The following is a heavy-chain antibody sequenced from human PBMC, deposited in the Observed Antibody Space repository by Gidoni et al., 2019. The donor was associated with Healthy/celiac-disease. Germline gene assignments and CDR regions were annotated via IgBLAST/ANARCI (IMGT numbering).Heavy chain of an antibody. CDR3: AKLVYSGSYFGGMDV. V-gene: IGHV3-9*01. CDR2: ISWNSGSI. D-gene: IGHD1-26*01. J-gene: IGHJ6*02. Sequence: GLTFDDYAMHLVRPAPGKGLEWVSGISWNSGSIRYADSVKGRFTISRDNAKNSLYLQMNSLRAEDTALYYCAKLVYSGSYFGGMDVWGQGTTVTVSS. CDR1: GLTFDDYA.